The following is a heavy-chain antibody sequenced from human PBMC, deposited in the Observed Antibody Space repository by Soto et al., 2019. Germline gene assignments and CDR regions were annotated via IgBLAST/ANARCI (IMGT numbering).Heavy chain of an antibody. J-gene: IGHJ6*02. CDR3: ARGSLGYSYGSDFRLYYYGMDV. Sequence: ASVKVSCKASGYTFTAYYMHWVRPAPGQGLEWMGWINPNSGDTNYAQQFQGRVTITADKSTSTAYMELSSLRSEDTAVYYCARGSLGYSYGSDFRLYYYGMDVWGQGTTVTVSS. CDR2: INPNSGDT. CDR1: GYTFTAYY. D-gene: IGHD5-18*01. V-gene: IGHV1-2*02.